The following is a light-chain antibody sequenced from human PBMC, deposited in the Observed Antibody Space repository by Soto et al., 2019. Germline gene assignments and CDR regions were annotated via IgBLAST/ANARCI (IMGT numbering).Light chain of an antibody. J-gene: IGLJ2*01. CDR2: EGS. Sequence: QSALTQPASVSGSPGQSITISCTGTSSDVGSYNLVSWYQQHPGKATKLMIYEGSKRPSGVSNRFSGSKSGNTASLTISGLQAEDEADYYCCSYAGSIVVFGGGTQLTVL. CDR1: SSDVGSYNL. CDR3: CSYAGSIVV. V-gene: IGLV2-23*01.